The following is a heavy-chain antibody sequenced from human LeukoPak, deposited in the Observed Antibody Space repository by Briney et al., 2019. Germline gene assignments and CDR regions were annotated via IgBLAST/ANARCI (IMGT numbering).Heavy chain of an antibody. Sequence: GGSLRLSCTASGFIFSSYSMHWVRQAPGKGLEFVSAISSNGGSTYYTNSVKGRFTISRDTSKNTLYLQMGSLRTEDMAVYYCARVGDFSVAAFDIWGQGTMVTVSS. J-gene: IGHJ3*02. CDR2: ISSNGGST. CDR3: ARVGDFSVAAFDI. CDR1: GFIFSSYS. D-gene: IGHD3-16*01. V-gene: IGHV3-64*01.